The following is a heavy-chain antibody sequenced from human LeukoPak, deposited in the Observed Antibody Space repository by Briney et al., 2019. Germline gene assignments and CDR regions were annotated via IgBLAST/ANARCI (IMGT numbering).Heavy chain of an antibody. Sequence: SETLSLTCTVSGGSISSYYWSWIRQPPGKGLEWIGYIYYSGSTNYNPSPKSRVTISVDTSKNQLSLKLSSVTAADTAVYYCARLIVVADYYYYGMDVWGQGTTVTVSS. D-gene: IGHD3-22*01. J-gene: IGHJ6*02. CDR1: GGSISSYY. CDR2: IYYSGST. CDR3: ARLIVVADYYYYGMDV. V-gene: IGHV4-59*01.